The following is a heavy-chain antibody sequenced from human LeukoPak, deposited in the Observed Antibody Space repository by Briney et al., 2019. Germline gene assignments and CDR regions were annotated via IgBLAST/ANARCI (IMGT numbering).Heavy chain of an antibody. Sequence: GGSLRLSCAASGFTLSNYAMSWVRQAPGKGLEWVSYISSGGSTIYYADSVKGRFTISRDNAKNSLYLQMNSLRDEDTAVYHCARDEAGVDVTMMVTGGIDYWGQGTLVTVSS. CDR3: ARDEAGVDVTMMVTGGIDY. V-gene: IGHV3-48*02. CDR1: GFTLSNYA. D-gene: IGHD3-22*01. J-gene: IGHJ4*02. CDR2: ISSGGSTI.